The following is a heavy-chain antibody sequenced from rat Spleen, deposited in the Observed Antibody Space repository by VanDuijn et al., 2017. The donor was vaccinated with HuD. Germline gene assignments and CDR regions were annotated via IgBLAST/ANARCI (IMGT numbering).Heavy chain of an antibody. CDR1: GFTFSDYG. CDR3: ARRHYGYTDYFDY. Sequence: EVQLVESGGGLVQPGRSLKLSCAASGFTFSDYGVAWVRQAPTTGLEWVATISYGDSSVPSGPYYRDSVKGRFTISIDNAKSTLSRQMDSQRSEDTATYYCARRHYGYTDYFDYWGQGVMVTVSS. J-gene: IGHJ2*01. V-gene: IGHV5-29*01. D-gene: IGHD1-11*01. CDR2: ISYGDSSVPSGP.